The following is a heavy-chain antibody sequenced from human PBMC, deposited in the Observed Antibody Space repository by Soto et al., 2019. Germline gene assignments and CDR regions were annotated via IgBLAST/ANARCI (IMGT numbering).Heavy chain of an antibody. CDR1: GFTFNIYG. CDR3: AKDQASGQGSFDS. Sequence: GGSLRLSCAASGFTFNIYGMHWVRQAPGKGLEWVALISYDGSNQYYADSVKGRFTISRDNSKNTLFLQMNSLRADDTAVYYCAKDQASGQGSFDSWGQGTLVTVSS. J-gene: IGHJ4*02. V-gene: IGHV3-30*18. CDR2: ISYDGSNQ.